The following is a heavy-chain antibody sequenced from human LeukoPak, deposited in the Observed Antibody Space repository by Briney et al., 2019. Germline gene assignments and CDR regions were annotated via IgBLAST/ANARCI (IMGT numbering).Heavy chain of an antibody. CDR2: INSDGSST. V-gene: IGHV3-74*01. Sequence: GGALRLSCAASGFTFSSYWMHWVRQAPGKGLVWVSRINSDGSSTSYADSVKGRFTISRDNAKNTLYMQVNSLRAEDTAVYYCARVRVGTTTFDYWGQGTLVTVSS. D-gene: IGHD1-26*01. CDR3: ARVRVGTTTFDY. J-gene: IGHJ4*02. CDR1: GFTFSSYW.